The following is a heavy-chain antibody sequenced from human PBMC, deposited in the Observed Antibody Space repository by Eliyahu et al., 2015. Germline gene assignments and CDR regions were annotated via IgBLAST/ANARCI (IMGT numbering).Heavy chain of an antibody. J-gene: IGHJ4*02. Sequence: QITLKESGPTLVKPTQTLTLTCTFSGFSLSTSGVGVGWIRQPPGKALEWLALIYWDDDKRYSPSLKSRLTITKDTSKNQVVLTMTNMDPVDTATYYCAHRLDGFGYYGDKRGFFYWGQGTLVTVSS. CDR3: AHRLDGFGYYGDKRGFFY. V-gene: IGHV2-5*02. CDR2: IYWDDDK. CDR1: GFSLSTSGVG. D-gene: IGHD4-17*01.